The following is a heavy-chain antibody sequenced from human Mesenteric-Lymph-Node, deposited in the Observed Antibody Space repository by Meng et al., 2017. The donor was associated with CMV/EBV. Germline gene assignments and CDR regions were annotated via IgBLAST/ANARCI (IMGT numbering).Heavy chain of an antibody. CDR3: ARGGDYVWGSYRFLRRNWFDP. V-gene: IGHV4-34*01. Sequence: SETLSLTCAVYGGSFSGYNWSWIRQPPGKGLEWIGEINHSGSTNYNPSLKSRVTISVDTSKNQFSLKLSSVTAADTAVYYCARGGDYVWGSYRFLRRNWFDPWGQGTLVTVSS. J-gene: IGHJ5*02. D-gene: IGHD3-16*02. CDR1: GGSFSGYN. CDR2: INHSGST.